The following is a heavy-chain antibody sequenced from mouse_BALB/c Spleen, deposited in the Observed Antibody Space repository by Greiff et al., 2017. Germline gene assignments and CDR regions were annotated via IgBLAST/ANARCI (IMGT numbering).Heavy chain of an antibody. CDR3: AKVGVYYGNYYAMDY. J-gene: IGHJ4*01. V-gene: IGHV3-2*02. D-gene: IGHD2-1*01. Sequence: EVKLMESGPGLVKPSQSLSLTCTVTGYSITSDYAWNWIRQFPGNKLEWMGYISYSGSTSYNPSLKSRISITRDTSKNQFFLQLNSVTTEDTATYYCAKVGVYYGNYYAMDYWGQGTSVTVSS. CDR2: ISYSGST. CDR1: GYSITSDYA.